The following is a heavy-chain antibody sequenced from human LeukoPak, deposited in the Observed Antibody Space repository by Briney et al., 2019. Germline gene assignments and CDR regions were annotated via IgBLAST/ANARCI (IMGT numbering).Heavy chain of an antibody. J-gene: IGHJ4*02. D-gene: IGHD3-3*01. CDR2: INPNSGGT. CDR3: ARDLGVGYSGYLLPDY. CDR1: GYTFTGYY. Sequence: ASVKVSCKASGYTFTGYYMHWVRQAPGQGLEWVGWINPNSGGTNYAQKFQGRVTMTRDTSISTAYMELSRLRSDDTAVYYCARDLGVGYSGYLLPDYWGQGTLVTVSS. V-gene: IGHV1-2*02.